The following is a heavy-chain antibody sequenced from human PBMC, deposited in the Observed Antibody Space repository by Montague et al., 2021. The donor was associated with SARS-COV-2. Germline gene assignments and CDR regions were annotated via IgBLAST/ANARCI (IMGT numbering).Heavy chain of an antibody. CDR2: IYYSGST. J-gene: IGHJ3*02. CDR3: ARGPRAFDI. V-gene: IGHV4-59*01. CDR1: DGSISSYY. Sequence: SETLSLTCTVSDGSISSYYWSWIRQPPGKGLEWIGYIYYSGSTNYNPSLKSRVTILVDTSKNQFSLKLSSVTAADTAVYYCARGPRAFDIWGQGTMVTVSS.